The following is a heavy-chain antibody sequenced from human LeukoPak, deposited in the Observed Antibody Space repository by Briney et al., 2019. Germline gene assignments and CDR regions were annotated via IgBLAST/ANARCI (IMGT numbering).Heavy chain of an antibody. J-gene: IGHJ4*02. CDR3: ARLVWAGNGSGRCDY. D-gene: IGHD6-19*01. CDR2: IYNNGRA. Sequence: PSKTLSLTCSVSGGSISTSSFYWAWIRQPPGKGLEWIGSIYNNGRAYYNPSLQSRVTISVDTSKNQFSLKLSSVTAADTAVFYCARLVWAGNGSGRCDYWGQGTLVIVSS. V-gene: IGHV4-39*01. CDR1: GGSISTSSFY.